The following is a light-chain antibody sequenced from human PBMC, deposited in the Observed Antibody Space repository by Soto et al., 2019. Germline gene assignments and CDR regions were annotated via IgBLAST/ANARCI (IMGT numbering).Light chain of an antibody. Sequence: DIQMTQSPSTLSASVRDRVTITCRASQTISSWLAWFQQRPGRAPKFLIYKASSLKNGVPLRFSGSGSGTQFTLTNSSLQPDDFATYHRQQSYSAPQTFGQGTKVDI. CDR2: KAS. V-gene: IGKV1-5*03. CDR3: QQSYSAPQT. J-gene: IGKJ1*01. CDR1: QTISSW.